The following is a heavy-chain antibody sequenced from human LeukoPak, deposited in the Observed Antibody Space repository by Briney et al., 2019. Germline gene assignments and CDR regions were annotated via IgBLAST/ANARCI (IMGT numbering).Heavy chain of an antibody. V-gene: IGHV3-23*01. CDR1: GFTFSSYA. CDR3: AKGGETQRYSSSWYYYYYYYMDV. D-gene: IGHD6-13*01. Sequence: GGSLRLSCAASGFTFSSYAMSWVRQAPGKGLEWVSAISGSGGSTYYADSVKGRFTTSRDNSKNTLYLQMNSLRAEDTAVYYCAKGGETQRYSSSWYYYYYYYMDVWGKGTTVTVSS. CDR2: ISGSGGST. J-gene: IGHJ6*03.